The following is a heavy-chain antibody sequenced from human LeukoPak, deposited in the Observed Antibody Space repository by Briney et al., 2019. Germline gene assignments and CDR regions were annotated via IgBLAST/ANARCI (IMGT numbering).Heavy chain of an antibody. D-gene: IGHD6-13*01. CDR1: GGSISSYY. J-gene: IGHJ6*03. CDR2: IYYSGST. V-gene: IGHV4-59*01. CDR3: ARVKSSSWYMYYYMDV. Sequence: SETLSLTCTVSGGSISSYYWSWIRQPPGKGLEWIGYIYYSGSTNYNPSLKSRVTISVDTSKNQFSLKLSSVTVADTAVYYCARVKSSSWYMYYYMDVWGKGTTVTISS.